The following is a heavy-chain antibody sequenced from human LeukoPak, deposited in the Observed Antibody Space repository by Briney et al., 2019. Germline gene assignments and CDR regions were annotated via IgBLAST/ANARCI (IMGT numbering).Heavy chain of an antibody. J-gene: IGHJ3*02. CDR1: GGSISSSSYY. CDR2: IYYSGST. CDR3: ARDFPWNDAGAFDI. V-gene: IGHV4-39*07. Sequence: SETLSLTCTVSGGSISSSSYYWGWIRQPPGKGLERIGSIYYSGSTYYNPSLKSRVTISVDTSKNQFSLKLSSVTAADTAVYYCARDFPWNDAGAFDIWGQGTMVTVSS. D-gene: IGHD1-1*01.